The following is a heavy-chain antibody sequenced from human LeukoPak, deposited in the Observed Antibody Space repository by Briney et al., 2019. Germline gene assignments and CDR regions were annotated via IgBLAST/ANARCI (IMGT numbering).Heavy chain of an antibody. J-gene: IGHJ4*02. CDR1: GFTVSSNY. D-gene: IGHD7-27*01. CDR2: ISGSGDST. CDR3: ATEVAWGFDY. Sequence: GGSLRLSCAASGFTVSSNYMNWVRQAPGKGLEWVSIISGSGDSTYYADSVKGRFTISRDNFKNTLYLQMNSLRAEDTAVYYCATEVAWGFDYWGQGTLVTVSS. V-gene: IGHV3-23*01.